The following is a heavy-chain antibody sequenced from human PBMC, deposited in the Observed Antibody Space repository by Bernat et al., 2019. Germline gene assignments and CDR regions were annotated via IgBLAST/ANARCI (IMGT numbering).Heavy chain of an antibody. V-gene: IGHV3-30*18. CDR2: ISYDGDKK. D-gene: IGHD6-13*01. J-gene: IGHJ4*02. CDR1: GFTFSSDG. CDR3: AKDRSSSWTFDY. Sequence: QVQLVESGGGVVQPGRPLRLSCAASGFTFSSDGMHWVRQAPGKGLEWVTFISYDGDKKYYADSVKGRFTISRDNSKNTLSLEMSSLRAEDTAVYYCAKDRSSSWTFDYGGQGTLVIVSS.